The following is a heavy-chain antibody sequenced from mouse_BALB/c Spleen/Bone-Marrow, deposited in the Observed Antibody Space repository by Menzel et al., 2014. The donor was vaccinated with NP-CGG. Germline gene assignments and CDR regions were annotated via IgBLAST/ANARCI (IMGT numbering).Heavy chain of an antibody. CDR3: ARRDYGPAWFTY. V-gene: IGHV1-18*01. CDR2: INPNNGAT. Sequence: VQLKESEPELVKPGASVKISCKTSGYTFTESTINWVKQSHGKSLEWIGGINPNNGATGYNQKFKGKATLTVDKSSSTAYLELRSLTSDDSAVYYCARRDYGPAWFTYWGQGTLVTVSA. CDR1: GYTFTEST. D-gene: IGHD1-1*01. J-gene: IGHJ3*01.